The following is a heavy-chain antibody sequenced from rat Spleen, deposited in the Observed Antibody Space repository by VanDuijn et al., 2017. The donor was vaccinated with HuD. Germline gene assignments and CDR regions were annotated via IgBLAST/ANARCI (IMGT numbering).Heavy chain of an antibody. CDR2: ISYDNFST. Sequence: EVQLVESGGGLVQPGKSMKLSCAASGFTFSDYDMTWVRQAPTKGLEWVATISYDNFSTYYRDSVKGRFTISRDNAKSTLYLQMDSLRSEDTATYYCARQGTRWYYFDYWGQGVMVTVSS. D-gene: IGHD1-1*01. CDR3: ARQGTRWYYFDY. V-gene: IGHV5-7*01. J-gene: IGHJ2*01. CDR1: GFTFSDYD.